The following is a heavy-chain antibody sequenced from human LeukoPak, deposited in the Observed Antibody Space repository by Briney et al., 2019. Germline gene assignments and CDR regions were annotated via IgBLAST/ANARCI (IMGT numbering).Heavy chain of an antibody. J-gene: IGHJ4*02. CDR3: ARLNMITFGGVIYSFDY. Sequence: PSETLSLTCTASGYSISSGYYWGWIRQPPGKGLEWIGSIYYSGSTYYNPSLKSRVTISVDTSKYQFSLKLSSVTAADTAVYYCARLNMITFGGVIYSFDYWGQGTLVTVSS. CDR1: GYSISSGYY. D-gene: IGHD3-16*02. V-gene: IGHV4-38-2*02. CDR2: IYYSGST.